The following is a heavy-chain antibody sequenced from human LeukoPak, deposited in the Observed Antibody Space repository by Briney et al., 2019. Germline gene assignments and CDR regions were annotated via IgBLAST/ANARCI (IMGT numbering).Heavy chain of an antibody. V-gene: IGHV3-73*01. D-gene: IGHD5-24*01. J-gene: IGHJ4*02. CDR2: IRSKANNYAT. CDR1: GFTFSGSA. CDR3: TTGTDGPGY. Sequence: GGSLRLSCAASGFTFSGSAMHWVRQSSDKGLEWVGRIRSKANNYATAYGASVKGRFTISRDDSKNTAYLQMNSLKTEDTAVYYCTTGTDGPGYWGQGTLVTVSS.